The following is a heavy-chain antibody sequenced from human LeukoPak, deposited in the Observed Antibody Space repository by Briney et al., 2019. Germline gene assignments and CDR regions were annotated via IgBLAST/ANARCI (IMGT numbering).Heavy chain of an antibody. V-gene: IGHV3-23*01. D-gene: IGHD3-22*01. CDR3: AKDFHSSGYYFEFWTFDY. J-gene: IGHJ4*02. CDR2: ISGSGGST. CDR1: GFTFSSYA. Sequence: GGSLRLSCAAPGFTFSSYAMSWVRQAPGKGLEWVSAISGSGGSTYYADSVKGRFTISRDNSKNTLYLQMNSLRAEDTAVYYCAKDFHSSGYYFEFWTFDYWGQGTLVTVSS.